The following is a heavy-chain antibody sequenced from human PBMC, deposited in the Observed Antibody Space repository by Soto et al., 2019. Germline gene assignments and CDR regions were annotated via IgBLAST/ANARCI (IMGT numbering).Heavy chain of an antibody. Sequence: QVQLVQSGTEGKKPGASVKVSCKTSGYTFTNHGINWVRQAPGQGHEWMGWNNPYNANTNYAQKLQGRVTMTTDTSTSTAYLDLRSLTSDDTAVYYCARDRVAGIWGDAFDIWGQGTVVTVSS. D-gene: IGHD3-16*01. CDR3: ARDRVAGIWGDAFDI. CDR2: NNPYNANT. V-gene: IGHV1-18*04. CDR1: GYTFTNHG. J-gene: IGHJ3*02.